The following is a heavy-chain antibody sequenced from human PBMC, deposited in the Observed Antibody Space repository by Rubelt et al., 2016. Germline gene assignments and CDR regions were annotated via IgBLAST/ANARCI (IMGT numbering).Heavy chain of an antibody. Sequence: EVQLVESGGGLVQPGGSLRLSCAASGFTFSSYWMSWVRQAPGKGLEWVANIKQDGSEKYYVDSVKGRFTISRDNAKNSLYLQMNSLRAEDTAVYYCARGITMVRGVRNYYYYGMDVWGQGTTVTVSS. D-gene: IGHD3-10*01. CDR3: ARGITMVRGVRNYYYYGMDV. CDR1: GFTFSSYW. V-gene: IGHV3-7*03. CDR2: IKQDGSEK. J-gene: IGHJ6*02.